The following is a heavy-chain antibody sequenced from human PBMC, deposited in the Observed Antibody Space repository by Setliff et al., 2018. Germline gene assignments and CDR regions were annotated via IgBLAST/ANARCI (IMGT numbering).Heavy chain of an antibody. D-gene: IGHD3-22*01. CDR1: GGSITSSSYY. V-gene: IGHV4-39*07. CDR3: AREAGYYDSSGPVGVPYYYYMDV. J-gene: IGHJ6*03. Sequence: PSETLSLTCSVSGGSITSSSYYWGWVRQPPGKGLEWIGTIFWSGTTYYNPSLNSRGTISVDTSRDQFSLRLSSVTAADTAVYYCAREAGYYDSSGPVGVPYYYYMDVWGKGTTVTVSS. CDR2: IFWSGTT.